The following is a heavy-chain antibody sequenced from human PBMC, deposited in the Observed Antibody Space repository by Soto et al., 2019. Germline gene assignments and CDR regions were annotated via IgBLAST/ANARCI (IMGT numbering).Heavy chain of an antibody. Sequence: PGGSLRLSCAASGFTFSNYGMHWVRQAPGKGLEWVAVIWYDGSDKYYADSVKGRFTISRDNSKNTLYLQMNSLRAEDTAVYYCARGPQYQLPDYWGQGTLVTVSS. CDR2: IWYDGSDK. CDR3: ARGPQYQLPDY. D-gene: IGHD2-2*01. CDR1: GFTFSNYG. J-gene: IGHJ4*02. V-gene: IGHV3-33*01.